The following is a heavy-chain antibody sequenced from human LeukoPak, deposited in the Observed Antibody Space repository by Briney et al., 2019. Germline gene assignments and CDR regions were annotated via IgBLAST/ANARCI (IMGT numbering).Heavy chain of an antibody. CDR2: ISYSGNT. J-gene: IGHJ5*02. CDR1: GXXFNXGXNY. V-gene: IGHV4-30-4*01. Sequence: SETLSLTCSVSGXXFNXGXNYWTWIXXXXXXXXXXIGFISYSGNTYYNPSLESRLTISIDTSKNHFSLKLTSVTAADTAVYFCARGSGSDPWPIFDPWGQGTLVTVSS. D-gene: IGHD3-10*01. CDR3: ARGSGSDPWPIFDP.